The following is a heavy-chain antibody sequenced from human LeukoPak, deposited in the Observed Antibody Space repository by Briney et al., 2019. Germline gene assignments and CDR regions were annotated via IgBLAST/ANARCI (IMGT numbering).Heavy chain of an antibody. Sequence: PGGSLRLSCAVSGFTFSSYSLSWVRQAPGKGLEWVSTIIPTGTTTYYADSVKGRFTISRDNSKNTLYLQMNSLRAEDTAVYYCARDIRMGVWGSYRPYSDYWGQGTLVTVSS. J-gene: IGHJ4*02. CDR2: IIPTGTTT. D-gene: IGHD3-16*02. CDR3: ARDIRMGVWGSYRPYSDY. V-gene: IGHV3-23*01. CDR1: GFTFSSYS.